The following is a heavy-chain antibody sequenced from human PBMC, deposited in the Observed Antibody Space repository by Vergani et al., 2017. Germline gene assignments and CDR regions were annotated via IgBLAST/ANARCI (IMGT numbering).Heavy chain of an antibody. CDR2: INPSGGST. J-gene: IGHJ6*02. CDR3: ARVYCSGGSCYGGTYYYYGMDV. V-gene: IGHV1-46*01. CDR1: GYTFTSYY. Sequence: QVQLVQSGAEVKKPGASVKVSCKASGYTFTSYYMHWVRQAPGQGLEWMGIINPSGGSTSYAQKFQGRVTMTRDTSTSTVYMGLSSLRSEDTAVYYCARVYCSGGSCYGGTYYYYGMDVWGQGTTVTVSS. D-gene: IGHD2-15*01.